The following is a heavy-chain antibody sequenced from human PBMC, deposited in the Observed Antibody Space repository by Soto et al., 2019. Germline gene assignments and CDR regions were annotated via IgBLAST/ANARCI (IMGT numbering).Heavy chain of an antibody. CDR1: GGTFSSYA. CDR3: GRSPSKRLRYFDWLSPSGDY. D-gene: IGHD3-9*01. J-gene: IGHJ4*02. Sequence: SVKVSCKASGGTFSSYAISWVRQAPGQGLEWMGGIIPIFGTANYAQKFQGRVTITADEPTSTAYMELSSLRSEDTAVYYCGRSPSKRLRYFDWLSPSGDYWGQGTLVTVSS. V-gene: IGHV1-69*13. CDR2: IIPIFGTA.